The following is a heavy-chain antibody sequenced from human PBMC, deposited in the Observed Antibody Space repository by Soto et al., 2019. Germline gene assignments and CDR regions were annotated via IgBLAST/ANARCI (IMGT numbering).Heavy chain of an antibody. CDR1: GGTFTNYA. CDR2: IIPIFGTP. CDR3: ARERSVGYCITTTCPKPFYYYAMDV. Sequence: QVQLVQSGAEVKKPWSSLKVSCKASGGTFTNYAFSWVRQAPGQGPEWMGGIIPIFGTPDYAQKFQGRVIITADESTRSVSMELNSLRSDDTAVYYCARERSVGYCITTTCPKPFYYYAMDVWGQGTTVNVSS. J-gene: IGHJ6*02. V-gene: IGHV1-69*12. D-gene: IGHD2-2*01.